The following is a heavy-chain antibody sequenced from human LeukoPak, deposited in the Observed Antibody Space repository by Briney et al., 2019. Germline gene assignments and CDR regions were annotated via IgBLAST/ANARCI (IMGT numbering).Heavy chain of an antibody. V-gene: IGHV4-34*01. CDR1: GGSFSGYY. J-gene: IGHJ6*03. D-gene: IGHD6-13*01. Sequence: SETLSLTCAVYGGSFSGYYWSWIRQPPGKGLEWIGEINHSGSTNHNPSLKSRVTISVDTSKNQFSLKLSSVTAADTAVYYCARDQIYSSSWYEGFYYYYYMDVWGKGTTVTVSS. CDR2: INHSGST. CDR3: ARDQIYSSSWYEGFYYYYYMDV.